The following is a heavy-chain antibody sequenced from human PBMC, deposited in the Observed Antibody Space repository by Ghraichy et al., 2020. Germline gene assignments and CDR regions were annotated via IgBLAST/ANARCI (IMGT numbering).Heavy chain of an antibody. V-gene: IGHV3-43*02. J-gene: IGHJ3*02. Sequence: GGSLRLSCAASGFTFKEYAMHWVRQAPGKGLEWVSLISGDGGGTYYVDSERGRFTISRDNSKTSLYMQMSSLRSEDTGLYYCAKAPTRSVIYSGAIDMWGQGTMVTVSS. CDR1: GFTFKEYA. CDR3: AKAPTRSVIYSGAIDM. CDR2: ISGDGGGT. D-gene: IGHD1-26*01.